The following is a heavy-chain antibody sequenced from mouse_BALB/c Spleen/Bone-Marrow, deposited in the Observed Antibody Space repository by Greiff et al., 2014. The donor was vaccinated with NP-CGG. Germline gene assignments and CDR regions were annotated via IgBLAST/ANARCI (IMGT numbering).Heavy chain of an antibody. CDR3: ARSLYPRAMDY. J-gene: IGHJ4*01. D-gene: IGHD2-1*01. V-gene: IGHV7-3*02. CDR2: IRNKANAYTT. Sequence: VQLQQSGGGLVQPGGSLRLSCATSGFTFTDYYMSWVRQPPGKALEWLGFIRNKANAYTTEYSASVKGRFTISRDNSQSILYLQMNILRAEDSATYYCARSLYPRAMDYWGQGTSVTVSS. CDR1: GFTFTDYY.